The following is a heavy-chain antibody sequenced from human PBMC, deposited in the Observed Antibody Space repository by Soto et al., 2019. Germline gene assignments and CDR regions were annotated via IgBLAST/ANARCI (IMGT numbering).Heavy chain of an antibody. CDR2: IYHSGST. CDR1: GGSISSGGYS. Sequence: TLSLTCAVSGGSISSGGYSWSWIRQPPGKGLEWIGYIYHSGSTYYNPSLKSRVTISVDRSKNQFSLKLSSVTAADTAVYYCARGITIFGVADGMDVWGQGTTVTVSS. D-gene: IGHD3-3*01. J-gene: IGHJ6*02. CDR3: ARGITIFGVADGMDV. V-gene: IGHV4-30-2*01.